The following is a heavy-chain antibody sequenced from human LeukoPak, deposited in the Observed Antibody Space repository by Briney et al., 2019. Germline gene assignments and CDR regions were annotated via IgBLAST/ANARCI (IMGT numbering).Heavy chain of an antibody. Sequence: SETLSLTCTVSGGSVSGSYWSWIRQPAGKGLEWIGRIYTSGSTNYNPSLKSRVTISVDTSKNQFSLKLSSATAADTAVYYCARAWSYYDSSGYSIDYWGQGTLVTVSS. CDR2: IYTSGST. V-gene: IGHV4-4*07. CDR1: GGSVSGSY. D-gene: IGHD3-22*01. CDR3: ARAWSYYDSSGYSIDY. J-gene: IGHJ4*02.